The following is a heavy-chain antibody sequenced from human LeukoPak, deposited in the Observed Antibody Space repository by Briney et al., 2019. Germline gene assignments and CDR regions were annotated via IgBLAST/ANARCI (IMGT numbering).Heavy chain of an antibody. D-gene: IGHD1-14*01. V-gene: IGHV3-74*01. J-gene: IGHJ4*02. CDR3: ARSNQVDDY. Sequence: GGSLRLSCAASGFTFSSYWMHWVRQVPGKGLVWVARINPGGSSITYADSVKGRFTISRDNAKDTLYLQMDGLRAEDTGVYYCARSNQVDDYWGQGTLVTVSS. CDR2: INPGGSSI. CDR1: GFTFSSYW.